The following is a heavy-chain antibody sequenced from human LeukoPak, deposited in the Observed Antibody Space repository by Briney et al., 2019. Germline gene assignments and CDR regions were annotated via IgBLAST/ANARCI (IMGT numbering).Heavy chain of an antibody. J-gene: IGHJ4*02. CDR3: ARDSRRDGYNPGIGY. CDR1: GFTFSDYY. V-gene: IGHV3-11*04. CDR2: ISSSGSTI. Sequence: SGGSLRLSCAASGFTFSDYYMSWIRQAPGKGLEWVSYISSSGSTIYYADSVKGRFTISRDNAKNSLYLQMNSLRAEDTAVYYCARDSRRDGYNPGIGYWGQGTLVTVSS. D-gene: IGHD5-24*01.